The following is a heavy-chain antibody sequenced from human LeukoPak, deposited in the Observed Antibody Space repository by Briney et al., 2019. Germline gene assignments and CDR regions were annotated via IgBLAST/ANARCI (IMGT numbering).Heavy chain of an antibody. J-gene: IGHJ6*03. CDR2: INPSGGST. CDR1: GYTVTSYY. V-gene: IGHV1-46*01. CDR3: ARAKGTDYYYYYMDV. Sequence: GASVKVSCKASGYTVTSYYMHWVRQAPGQGLEWMGIINPSGGSTSYAQKFQGRVTMTRDMSTSTVYMELSSLRSEDTAVYYCARAKGTDYYYYYMDVWGKGTTVTVSS. D-gene: IGHD1-1*01.